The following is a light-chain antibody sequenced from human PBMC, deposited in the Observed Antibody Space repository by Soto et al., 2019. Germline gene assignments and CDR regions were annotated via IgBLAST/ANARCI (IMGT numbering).Light chain of an antibody. V-gene: IGKV3-20*01. Sequence: DIVLTQSPGTLSLSPGERATLSCRASQSIKSSSLAWYQQRPGQAPRLLIYGASSRATGIPDKFSGSGSGTDFTLTIGRLEPEDFAIYYCQQYGSSPRTFGQGTKVDIK. CDR1: QSIKSSS. CDR3: QQYGSSPRT. J-gene: IGKJ1*01. CDR2: GAS.